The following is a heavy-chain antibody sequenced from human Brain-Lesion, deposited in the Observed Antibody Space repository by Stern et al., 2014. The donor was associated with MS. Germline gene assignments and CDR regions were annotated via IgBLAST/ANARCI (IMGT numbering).Heavy chain of an antibody. V-gene: IGHV3-7*01. D-gene: IGHD3-3*01. CDR3: ARIDRGNYDFWSGYYDYWFDP. J-gene: IGHJ5*02. Sequence: VQLVQSGGDLVQPGGSLRLSCVASGFTFSDYWLTWVRQAPGQGLQWVANINQDGSDKNYVESVKGRFTISRENAKNSPYLQMNSLRVDDTAVYYCARIDRGNYDFWSGYYDYWFDPWGQGTLVTVSS. CDR1: GFTFSDYW. CDR2: INQDGSDK.